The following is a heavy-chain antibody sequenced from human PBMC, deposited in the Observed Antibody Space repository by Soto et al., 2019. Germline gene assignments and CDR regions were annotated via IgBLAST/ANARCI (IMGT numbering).Heavy chain of an antibody. J-gene: IGHJ3*02. CDR2: ISGSGGST. D-gene: IGHD3-10*01. V-gene: IGHV3-23*01. CDR1: GFTFSSYA. CDR3: GTPYGSRRDAFDI. Sequence: PGGALRLSCAASGFTFSSYAISLFRQAPGKGLEWVSAISGSGGSTYYADSVKGRFTISRDNSKNTLYLQMNILKGEDTAVYYCGTPYGSRRDAFDIWGKGTRVPVSS.